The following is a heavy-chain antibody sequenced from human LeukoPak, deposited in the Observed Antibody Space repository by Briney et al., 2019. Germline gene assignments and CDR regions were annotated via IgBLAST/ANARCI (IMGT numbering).Heavy chain of an antibody. D-gene: IGHD6-19*01. CDR1: GFTFSSYA. J-gene: IGHJ4*02. V-gene: IGHV3-23*03. CDR2: IYGGGST. CDR3: ASWPVGWYGEDS. Sequence: GGSLRLSCAASGFTFSSYAMSWVRQAPGKGLEWVSVIYGGGSTYYADSVKGRFTISRDTPKNTLYLQMDSLRVEDTAVYYCASWPVGWYGEDSWGQGTLVTVSS.